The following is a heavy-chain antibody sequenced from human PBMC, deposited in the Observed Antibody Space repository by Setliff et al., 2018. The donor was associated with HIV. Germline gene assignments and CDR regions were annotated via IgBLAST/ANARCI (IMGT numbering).Heavy chain of an antibody. CDR1: GGSFSNSYYF. CDR3: GRSPGDLYGGWNY. D-gene: IGHD3-16*01. J-gene: IGHJ4*02. Sequence: ASETLSLTCNVSGGSFSNSYYFWGWIRQPPGKGLEWIGSISYSGSTNYNPSLKSRVTISLDTSENQFSLQLISVTAADTAVYYCGRSPGDLYGGWNYWGQGILVTVSS. CDR2: ISYSGST. V-gene: IGHV4-39*07.